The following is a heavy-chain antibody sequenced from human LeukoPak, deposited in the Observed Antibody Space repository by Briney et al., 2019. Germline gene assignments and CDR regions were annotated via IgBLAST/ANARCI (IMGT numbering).Heavy chain of an antibody. J-gene: IGHJ5*02. D-gene: IGHD5-12*01. CDR3: ARDRSGFDYNWFDP. CDR1: GFTFSDYY. CDR2: ISSSGSTT. Sequence: GGSLRLSCAASGFTFSDYYMSWIRQAPGKGLEWISYISSSGSTTYYADSVQGRFTISRDNAKNAVYPQMNSLRVEDTAVYYCARDRSGFDYNWFDPWGQGTLVTVSS. V-gene: IGHV3-11*01.